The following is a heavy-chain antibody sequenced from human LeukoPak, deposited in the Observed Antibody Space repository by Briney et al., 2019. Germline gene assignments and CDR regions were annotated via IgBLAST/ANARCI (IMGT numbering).Heavy chain of an antibody. CDR1: GFSFSSYW. J-gene: IGHJ3*02. CDR2: ISSGSSYI. CDR3: ARDRTPDDAFDI. Sequence: PGGSLRLSCEASGFSFSSYWMHWVRQAPGKGLEWVSSISSGSSYIYYADSVKGRFTISRDNAKNSLYLQMNSLRAEDTAVYYCARDRTPDDAFDIWGQGTMVTVSS. V-gene: IGHV3-21*01.